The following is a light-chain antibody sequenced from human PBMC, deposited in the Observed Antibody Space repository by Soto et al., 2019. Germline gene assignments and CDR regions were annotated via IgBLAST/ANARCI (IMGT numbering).Light chain of an antibody. Sequence: DFQMTKSPSSLSASVGDRVTIACRTGQGIRTDLSWYQQKPGQAHKRLIYAHSYLEGGVPARFSGSGSGTGFTLTISSLQPEDFATYYCLQYNSYPRTFGGGTKVEI. CDR1: QGIRTD. V-gene: IGKV1-17*01. CDR2: AHS. J-gene: IGKJ4*01. CDR3: LQYNSYPRT.